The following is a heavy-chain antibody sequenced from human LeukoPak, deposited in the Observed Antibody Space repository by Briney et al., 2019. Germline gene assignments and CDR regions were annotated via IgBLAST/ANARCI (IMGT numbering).Heavy chain of an antibody. D-gene: IGHD3-9*01. CDR1: GGTFSSYA. CDR3: ARVQFDYYYFDY. J-gene: IGHJ4*02. CDR2: IIPIFGTA. V-gene: IGHV1-69*05. Sequence: AVKVSCKASGGTFSSYAISWVRQAPGQGLEWMGGIIPIFGTANYAQKFQGRVTITTDESTSTAYMELSSLRSEDTAVYYCARVQFDYYYFDYWGQGTLVTVSS.